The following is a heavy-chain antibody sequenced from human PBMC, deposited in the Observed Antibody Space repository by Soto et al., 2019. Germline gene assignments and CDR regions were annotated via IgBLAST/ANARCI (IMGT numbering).Heavy chain of an antibody. CDR1: GFTFSSYW. CDR2: IKQDGSEK. CDR3: ARDPPTIQLWENDAFDI. J-gene: IGHJ3*02. V-gene: IGHV3-7*01. D-gene: IGHD5-18*01. Sequence: GGSLRLSCAASGFTFSSYWMSWVRQAPGKGLEWVANIKQDGSEKYYVDSVKGRFTISRDNAKNSLYLQMNSLRAEDTAVYYCARDPPTIQLWENDAFDIWGQGTMVTVSS.